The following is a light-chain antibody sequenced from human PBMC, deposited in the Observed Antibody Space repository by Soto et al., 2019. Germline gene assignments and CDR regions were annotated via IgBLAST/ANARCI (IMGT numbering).Light chain of an antibody. Sequence: QPVLTQSPSASASLGASVKLTCTLSSGHSSYAIAWHQQQPEKGPRYLMKLNSDGSHSKGDGIPDRFSGSSSGAERYLTNSSLQSEDEADYYCQTWGTGGVVFGGGTKLTVL. CDR1: SGHSSYA. CDR2: LNSDGSH. J-gene: IGLJ2*01. V-gene: IGLV4-69*01. CDR3: QTWGTGGVV.